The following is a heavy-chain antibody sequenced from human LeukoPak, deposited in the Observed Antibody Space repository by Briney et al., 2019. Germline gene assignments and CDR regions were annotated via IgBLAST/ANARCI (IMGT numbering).Heavy chain of an antibody. Sequence: ASVKVSCKASGYTFTGYYMHWVRQAPGQGLEWMGWINPNSGGTNYAQKFQGWVTMTRDTSISTAYMELSRLRSDDTAVYYCAREFGFSSGWYGPRYFDLWGRGTLATVSS. J-gene: IGHJ2*01. V-gene: IGHV1-2*04. CDR3: AREFGFSSGWYGPRYFDL. CDR2: INPNSGGT. CDR1: GYTFTGYY. D-gene: IGHD6-19*01.